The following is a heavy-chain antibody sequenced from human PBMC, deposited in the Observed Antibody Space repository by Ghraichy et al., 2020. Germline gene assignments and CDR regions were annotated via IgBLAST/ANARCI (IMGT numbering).Heavy chain of an antibody. CDR1: GFTFSSYG. J-gene: IGHJ6*02. CDR3: ARDRLDLWFRELPSYYYYGMDV. D-gene: IGHD3-10*01. Sequence: GGSLRLSCAASGFTFSSYGMHWVRQAPGKGLEWVAVIWYDGSNKYYADSVKGRFTISRDNSKNTLYLQMNSLRAEDTAVYYCARDRLDLWFRELPSYYYYGMDVWGQGTTVTVSS. V-gene: IGHV3-33*01. CDR2: IWYDGSNK.